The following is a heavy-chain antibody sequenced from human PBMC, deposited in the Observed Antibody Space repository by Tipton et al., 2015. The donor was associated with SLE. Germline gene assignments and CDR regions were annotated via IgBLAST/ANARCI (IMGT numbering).Heavy chain of an antibody. V-gene: IGHV3-53*01. Sequence: SLRLSCAASGFTVSSNYMSWVRQAPGKGLECVSLIYSGGSTSYADSVKGRFTISRDSSKNTLYLQMNSLRAEDTAVYFCARDQGNWNFKGSFDIWGQGTMVTVSS. CDR1: GFTVSSNY. CDR3: ARDQGNWNFKGSFDI. D-gene: IGHD1-7*01. CDR2: IYSGGST. J-gene: IGHJ3*02.